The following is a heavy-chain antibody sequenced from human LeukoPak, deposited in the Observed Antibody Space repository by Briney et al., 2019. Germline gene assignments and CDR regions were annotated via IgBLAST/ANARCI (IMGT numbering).Heavy chain of an antibody. V-gene: IGHV3-21*01. CDR2: ISSSSSYI. CDR3: AKDQLLGGSYTFDY. CDR1: GFTFSSYS. J-gene: IGHJ4*02. D-gene: IGHD1-26*01. Sequence: PGGSLRLSCAASGFTFSSYSMNWVRQAPGKGLEWVSSISSSSSYIYYADSVKGRFTISRDNAKNSLYLQMNSLRAEDTAVYYCAKDQLLGGSYTFDYWGQGTLVTVSS.